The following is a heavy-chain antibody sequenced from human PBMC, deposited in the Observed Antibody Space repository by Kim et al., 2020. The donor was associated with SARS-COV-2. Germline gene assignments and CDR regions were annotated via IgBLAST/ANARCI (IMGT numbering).Heavy chain of an antibody. J-gene: IGHJ4*02. D-gene: IGHD6-19*01. CDR1: GFTFSNAW. CDR3: TSRIAVAGTIY. Sequence: GGSLRLSCAASGFTFSNAWMSWVRQAPGKGLEWVGRIKTKFDGGTTDHAAPVEGRFTISRDDSKNTLYLQMNSLKTEDTAVYYCTSRIAVAGTIYWGQGTLVTVSS. CDR2: IKTKFDGGTT. V-gene: IGHV3-15*01.